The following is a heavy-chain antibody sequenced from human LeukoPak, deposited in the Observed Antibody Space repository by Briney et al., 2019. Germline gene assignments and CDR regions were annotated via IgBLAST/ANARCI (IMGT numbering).Heavy chain of an antibody. D-gene: IGHD2-15*01. CDR2: INPNSGGT. V-gene: IGHV1-2*02. CDR1: GYTFTGYY. Sequence: ASVKVSCKASGYTFTGYYMHWVRQAPGQGLEWMGWINPNSGGTNYAQKLQGRVTMTRDTSISTAYMELSRLRSDDTAVYYCARAYCSGGSCSNWFDPWGQGTLVTVSS. J-gene: IGHJ5*02. CDR3: ARAYCSGGSCSNWFDP.